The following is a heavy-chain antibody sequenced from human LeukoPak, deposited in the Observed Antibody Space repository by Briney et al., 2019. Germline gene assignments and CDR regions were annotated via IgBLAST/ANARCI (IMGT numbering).Heavy chain of an antibody. J-gene: IGHJ4*02. CDR2: MYYSGSN. V-gene: IGHV4-38-2*01. Sequence: PSETLSLTCSVFGYPINSNYYWGWIRPPPGKGLEWIGSMYYSGSNYYNPSLKGRLTISEDTSKNQFSLKLSSVTAADTAVYYCASSYSSDWAFDYWGQGTLVTVSS. D-gene: IGHD6-19*01. CDR3: ASSYSSDWAFDY. CDR1: GYPINSNYY.